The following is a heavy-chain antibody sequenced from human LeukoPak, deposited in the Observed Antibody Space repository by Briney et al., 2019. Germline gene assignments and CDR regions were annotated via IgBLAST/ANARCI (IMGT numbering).Heavy chain of an antibody. CDR3: ARRGYSSSNRFDY. V-gene: IGHV4-34*01. Sequence: PSETLSLTCAVYGGPFSGYYWSWIRQPPGKGLEWIGEINHSGSTNYNPSLKSRVTISVDTSKNQFSLKLSSVTAADTAVYYCARRGYSSSNRFDYWGQGTLVTVSS. CDR2: INHSGST. CDR1: GGPFSGYY. D-gene: IGHD6-6*01. J-gene: IGHJ4*02.